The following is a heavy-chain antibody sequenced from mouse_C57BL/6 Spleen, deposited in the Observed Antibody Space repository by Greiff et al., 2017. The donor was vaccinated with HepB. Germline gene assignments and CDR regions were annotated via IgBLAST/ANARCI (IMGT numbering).Heavy chain of an antibody. CDR2: IDPSDSYT. CDR1: GYTFTSYW. V-gene: IGHV1-69*01. Sequence: QVQLQQPGAELVMPGASVKLSCKASGYTFTSYWMHWVKQRPGQGLEWIGEIDPSDSYTNYNQKFKGKSTLTVDKSSSTAYMQLSSLTSEDSAVYYCARGDYDPPCAYWGQGTLVTVSA. D-gene: IGHD2-4*01. CDR3: ARGDYDPPCAY. J-gene: IGHJ3*01.